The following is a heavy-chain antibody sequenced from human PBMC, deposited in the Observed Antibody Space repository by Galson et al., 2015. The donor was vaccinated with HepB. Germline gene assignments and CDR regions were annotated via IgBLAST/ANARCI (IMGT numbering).Heavy chain of an antibody. CDR1: GFPFGNYA. CDR2: IKSKTFGGTK. V-gene: IGHV3-49*03. CDR3: TLGGAAAY. Sequence: SLRLSCAGSGFPFGNYAMSWFRQAPGKGLEWLCYIKSKTFGGTKQYAASVRGRFTISRDDSASLADLQMNNLRIEDTAMYYCTLGGAAAYWGQGTLVTVSS. J-gene: IGHJ4*02. D-gene: IGHD2-15*01.